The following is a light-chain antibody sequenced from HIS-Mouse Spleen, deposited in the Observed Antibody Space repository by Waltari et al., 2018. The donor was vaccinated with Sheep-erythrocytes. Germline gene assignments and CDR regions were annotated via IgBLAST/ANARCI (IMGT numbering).Light chain of an antibody. Sequence: DIQMTHSPSSLSASVEYRVTITGRAIQGVRNDLGRYQQKPGKAPKRLIYVASSLQSGVPARFSGSGSGTEFTLTISSLQPEDFAIYYCLQHNSYPRTFGQGTKVEIK. CDR1: QGVRND. J-gene: IGKJ1*01. V-gene: IGKV1-17*01. CDR2: VAS. CDR3: LQHNSYPRT.